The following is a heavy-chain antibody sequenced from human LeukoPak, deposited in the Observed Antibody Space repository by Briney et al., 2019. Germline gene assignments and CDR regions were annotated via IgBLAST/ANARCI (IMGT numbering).Heavy chain of an antibody. CDR2: ISSSSSTI. CDR3: ARDRTLGYYDSSGYSSADAFDI. V-gene: IGHV3-48*04. J-gene: IGHJ3*02. CDR1: GFTFSSYS. Sequence: GGSLRLSCAASGFTFSSYSMNWVRQAPGKGLEWVSYISSSSSTIYYADSVKGRFTISRDNAKNSLYLQMNSLRAEDAAVYYCARDRTLGYYDSSGYSSADAFDIWGQGTMVTVSS. D-gene: IGHD3-22*01.